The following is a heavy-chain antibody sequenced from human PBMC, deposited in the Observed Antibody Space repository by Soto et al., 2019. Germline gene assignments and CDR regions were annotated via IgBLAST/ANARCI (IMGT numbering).Heavy chain of an antibody. CDR3: ARGSCSSTSCYKEYYFDL. CDR1: GGTFSGYA. V-gene: IGHV1-69*01. CDR2: IIPMFGTS. Sequence: QVQLVQSGAEVKKPGSSVKVSCKASGGTFSGYAISWVRQAPGQGLEWMGEIIPMFGTSNYAQKFQGRVTITADESTSTAYMELSSLRSEDTAVYYWARGSCSSTSCYKEYYFDLWGQGTLVTVSS. D-gene: IGHD2-2*02. J-gene: IGHJ4*02.